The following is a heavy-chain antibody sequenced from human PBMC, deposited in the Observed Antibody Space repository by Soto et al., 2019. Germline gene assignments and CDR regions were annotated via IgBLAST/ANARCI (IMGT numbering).Heavy chain of an antibody. J-gene: IGHJ4*02. V-gene: IGHV3-30*04. CDR3: VRSRSGAVADPFDY. CDR1: GFTFSRHA. CDR2: ISYDGSNT. D-gene: IGHD3-10*01. Sequence: GGSLRLSCAASGFTFSRHAIHWVRQAPGKGLEWVAVISYDGSNTYYVDSVKGRFTISRDNSKNTLYLQMNSLRDEDTAVYYCVRSRSGAVADPFDYWGQGNLVTVSS.